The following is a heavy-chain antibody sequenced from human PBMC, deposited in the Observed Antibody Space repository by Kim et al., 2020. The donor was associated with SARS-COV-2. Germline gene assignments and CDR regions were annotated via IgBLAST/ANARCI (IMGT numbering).Heavy chain of an antibody. CDR2: IRTKAYTYAT. V-gene: IGHV3-73*01. J-gene: IGHJ5*02. CDR3: TPHNSGYNWLDP. Sequence: GGSLRLSCAASGFTFSGSTMHWVRQASGKGLEWVGRIRTKAYTYATTYAASVQGRFTISRDDSKNTAYLQMNSLKIEDTAVYYCTPHNSGYNWLDPWGQGTLVTVSS. CDR1: GFTFSGST. D-gene: IGHD6-19*01.